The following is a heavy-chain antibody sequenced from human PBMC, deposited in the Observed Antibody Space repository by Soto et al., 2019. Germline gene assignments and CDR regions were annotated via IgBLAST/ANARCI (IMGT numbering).Heavy chain of an antibody. V-gene: IGHV3-23*01. CDR1: GFTFSSYA. D-gene: IGHD5-18*01. J-gene: IGHJ4*02. CDR3: AKATGYSYGYGFDY. CDR2: ISGSGGST. Sequence: EVQLLESGGGLVQPGGSLRLSCAASGFTFSSYAMTWVRQAPGKGLEWVSAISGSGGSTYYADSVKSRFTISRDNSKNTLYLQMNSLRAEDTAVYYCAKATGYSYGYGFDYWGQGTLVTVSS.